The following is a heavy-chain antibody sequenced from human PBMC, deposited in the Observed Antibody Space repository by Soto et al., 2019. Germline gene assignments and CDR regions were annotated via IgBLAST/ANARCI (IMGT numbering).Heavy chain of an antibody. CDR2: IYHTGNR. CDR1: GGSISDNW. Sequence: QVQLQESGPGLMQPSGTLSLTCAVSGGSISDNWWSWVRQPPGKVLEWIGEIYHTGNRHYNPSLEGRVTISVDKSKNHFSLNLNAVTAADTAVYYCARHIAVSGTRGFDYWGQGILVTVSS. CDR3: ARHIAVSGTRGFDY. V-gene: IGHV4-4*02. J-gene: IGHJ4*02. D-gene: IGHD6-19*01.